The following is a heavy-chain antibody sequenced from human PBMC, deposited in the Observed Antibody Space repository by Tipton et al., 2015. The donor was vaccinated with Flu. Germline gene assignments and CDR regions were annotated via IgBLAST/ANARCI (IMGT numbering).Heavy chain of an antibody. J-gene: IGHJ4*02. CDR1: GGSISSYY. CDR2: IYSSGST. D-gene: IGHD3-10*01. CDR3: ARASGSGTYVIFDS. Sequence: TLSLTCTVSGGSISSYYWSWIRQPAGKGLEWIGRIYSSGSTNYNPSLKSRVTMSIDTSKDQFSLKLSSVTAADTAVYYCARASGSGTYVIFDSWGQGTLVTVSS. V-gene: IGHV4-4*07.